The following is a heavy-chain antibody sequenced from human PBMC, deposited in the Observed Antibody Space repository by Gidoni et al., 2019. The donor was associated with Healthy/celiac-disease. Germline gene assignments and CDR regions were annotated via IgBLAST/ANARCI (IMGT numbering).Heavy chain of an antibody. D-gene: IGHD6-19*01. J-gene: IGHJ4*02. CDR3: AIAVAGDQFDY. V-gene: IGHV4-34*01. CDR2: INHRGST. Sequence: QVQLQQWGAGLLKPSETLSLTCAVYGGSFSGYYWSWIRQPPGKGLEWIGEINHRGSTNYNPSLKSRVTISVDTSKNQFSLKLSSVTAADTAVYYCAIAVAGDQFDYWGQGTLVTVSS. CDR1: GGSFSGYY.